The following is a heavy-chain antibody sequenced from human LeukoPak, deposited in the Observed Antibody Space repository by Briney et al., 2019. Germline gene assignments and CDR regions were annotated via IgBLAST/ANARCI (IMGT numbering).Heavy chain of an antibody. CDR1: GGSLSRYY. Sequence: SETLSLTCTVSGGSLSRYYWSGGRQPPGKGVERIGYIYYSGSTNYNPCLKSRGTISVDTCKNQVSLKLSSLTAADTAVYYCARVRRSGGSRDGWFDPWGQGTLVTVSS. V-gene: IGHV4-59*01. CDR2: IYYSGST. D-gene: IGHD2-15*01. J-gene: IGHJ5*02. CDR3: ARVRRSGGSRDGWFDP.